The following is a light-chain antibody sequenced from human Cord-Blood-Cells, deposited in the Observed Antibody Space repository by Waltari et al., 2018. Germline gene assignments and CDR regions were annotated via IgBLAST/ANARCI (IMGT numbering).Light chain of an antibody. CDR3: QQYNNWLT. CDR1: QSVSSN. CDR2: GAS. Sequence: EIVMSQSPATLSVSPGERATLSCRVSQSVSSNLAWYQQKPGQAPRLRIYGASTRATGIPARFSGSGSGTEFTLTISSLQSEDFAVYYCQQYNNWLTFGGGTKVEIK. J-gene: IGKJ4*01. V-gene: IGKV3D-15*01.